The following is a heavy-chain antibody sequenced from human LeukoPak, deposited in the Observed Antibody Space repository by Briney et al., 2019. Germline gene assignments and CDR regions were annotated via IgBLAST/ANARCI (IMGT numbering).Heavy chain of an antibody. CDR3: ARGRDYFDH. V-gene: IGHV3-11*01. J-gene: IGHJ4*02. Sequence: GRSLRLSCAASGFALSGHYMSWIRQAPGKGLEWVASISSGDNFIFYGGSVKGRFTISRDNAKNSVFLQMNSLRVEDTAVYYCARGRDYFDHWGQGTLVTASS. CDR2: ISSGDNFI. CDR1: GFALSGHY.